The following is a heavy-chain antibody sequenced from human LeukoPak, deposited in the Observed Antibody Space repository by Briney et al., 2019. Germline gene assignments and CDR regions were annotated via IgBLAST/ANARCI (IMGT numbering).Heavy chain of an antibody. J-gene: IGHJ2*01. CDR2: ISSSSSYI. CDR3: ARDGRRRDYCDSGSCYWYFDL. D-gene: IGHD2-15*01. Sequence: PGGSLRLSCAASGFSFSSYTMNWVRQAPGKGLEWVSSISSSSSYIYYADSLKGRFTISRGNAKNSLYLQMNSLRAEDTAVYYCARDGRRRDYCDSGSCYWYFDLWGRGTLVTVSS. CDR1: GFSFSSYT. V-gene: IGHV3-21*01.